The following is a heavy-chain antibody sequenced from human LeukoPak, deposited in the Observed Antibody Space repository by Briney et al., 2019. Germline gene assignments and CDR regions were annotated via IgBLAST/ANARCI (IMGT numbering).Heavy chain of an antibody. Sequence: GGSLRLSCAASGFTFSDYYMSWIRQAPGKGLEWVSSISSSSSYIYYADSVKGRFTISRDNAKNSLYLQMNSLRAEDTAVYYCARDPVAVAGTGGFAFDIWGQGTMVTVSS. J-gene: IGHJ3*02. V-gene: IGHV3-11*06. CDR3: ARDPVAVAGTGGFAFDI. CDR2: ISSSSSYI. D-gene: IGHD6-19*01. CDR1: GFTFSDYY.